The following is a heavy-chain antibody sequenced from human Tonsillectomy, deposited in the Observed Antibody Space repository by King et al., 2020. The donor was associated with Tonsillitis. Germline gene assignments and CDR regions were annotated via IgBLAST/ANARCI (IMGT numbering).Heavy chain of an antibody. V-gene: IGHV1-2*02. D-gene: IGHD4-17*01. CDR3: ARLVGDYGDEKEFDY. J-gene: IGHJ4*02. CDR2: IDPNNGGT. CDR1: GYTFTGYY. Sequence: VQLVQSGAEVKKPGASVKVSCKASGYTFTGYYIHWVRQAPGHGLEWMGWIDPNNGGTNSAQKFQGRVTMTRDTSISTAYMELNRLRSDDTAVYYCARLVGDYGDEKEFDYWGQGTLVTVSS.